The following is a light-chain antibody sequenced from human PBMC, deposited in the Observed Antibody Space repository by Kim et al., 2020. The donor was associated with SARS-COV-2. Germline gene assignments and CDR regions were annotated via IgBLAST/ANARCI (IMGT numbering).Light chain of an antibody. Sequence: ALGQTVTITCQGDSLKNYYASWYQQRPGQAPLLVIYGKSSRPSGIPDRFSGSSSGNTASLTITGAQAEDEADYYCTSRDSSGDYVVFGGGTQLTVL. CDR2: GKS. J-gene: IGLJ2*01. V-gene: IGLV3-19*01. CDR3: TSRDSSGDYVV. CDR1: SLKNYY.